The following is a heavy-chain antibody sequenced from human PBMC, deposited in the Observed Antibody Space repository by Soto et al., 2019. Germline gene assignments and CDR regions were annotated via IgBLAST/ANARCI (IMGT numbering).Heavy chain of an antibody. J-gene: IGHJ4*02. V-gene: IGHV4-61*08. Sequence: SETLSLTCTVSGGSISSGGYYWTWIRQHPGKGLEWIGYNYYSGSTNYNPSLKSRVTISVDTSKNQFSLKLSSVTAADTAVYYCARRYGGNLDYWGQGTLVTVSS. CDR1: GGSISSGGYY. CDR3: ARRYGGNLDY. D-gene: IGHD1-26*01. CDR2: NYYSGST.